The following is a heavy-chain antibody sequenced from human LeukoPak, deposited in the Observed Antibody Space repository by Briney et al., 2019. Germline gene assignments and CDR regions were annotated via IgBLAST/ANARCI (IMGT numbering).Heavy chain of an antibody. CDR3: ARDPGAFPYFFDC. D-gene: IGHD4/OR15-4a*01. CDR1: GFTFSSYG. V-gene: IGHV3-30*03. J-gene: IGHJ4*02. CDR2: ISYDGSNK. Sequence: GGSLRLSCAASGFTFSSYGMHWVRQAPGKGLEWVVVISYDGSNKYYADSVKGRFTISRDNSKNTLYLQMNSLRVEDTAVYFCARDPGAFPYFFDCWGQGTLVTVSS.